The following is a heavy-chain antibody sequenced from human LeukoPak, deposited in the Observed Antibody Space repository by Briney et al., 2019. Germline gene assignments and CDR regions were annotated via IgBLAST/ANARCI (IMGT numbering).Heavy chain of an antibody. CDR1: GGSISSGDYY. CDR2: IYYNGNT. J-gene: IGHJ4*02. D-gene: IGHD1-26*01. V-gene: IGHV4-30-4*08. CDR3: ARERSGSYPFDY. Sequence: SETLSLTXTVSGGSISSGDYYWSWIGQPPGKGLEWIGYIYYNGNTYYNPSLKSRVTMSLDTSKNQIFLKLSSVTAADTAVYYCARERSGSYPFDYWGQGTLVTVSS.